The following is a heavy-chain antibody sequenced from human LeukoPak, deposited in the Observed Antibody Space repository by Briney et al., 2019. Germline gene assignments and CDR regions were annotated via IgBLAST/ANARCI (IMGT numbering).Heavy chain of an antibody. D-gene: IGHD4-23*01. CDR2: IYPGDSDT. Sequence: GESLKISCKGSGYSFTNYWIGWVRQMPGKGLEWMGIIYPGDSDTRYSPSFQGQVTISADKSISTAYLQWSSLKASDTAMYYCARHRGVTPTPTYYYYYGMDVWGQGTTVTVSS. CDR1: GYSFTNYW. CDR3: ARHRGVTPTPTYYYYYGMDV. J-gene: IGHJ6*02. V-gene: IGHV5-51*01.